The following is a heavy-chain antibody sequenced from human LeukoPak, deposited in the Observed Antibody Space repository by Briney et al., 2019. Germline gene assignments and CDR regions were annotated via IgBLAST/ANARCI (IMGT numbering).Heavy chain of an antibody. CDR3: ARGAGGYDFWSGYYNRSGFDY. CDR1: GGSISSYY. V-gene: IGHV4-59*06. CDR2: IYHSGST. J-gene: IGHJ4*02. D-gene: IGHD3-3*01. Sequence: SETLSLTCTVSGGSISSYYWSWIRQPAGKGLEWIGYIYHSGSTYYNPSLKSRVTISVDRSKNQFSLKLSSVTAADTAVYYCARGAGGYDFWSGYYNRSGFDYWGQGTLVTVSS.